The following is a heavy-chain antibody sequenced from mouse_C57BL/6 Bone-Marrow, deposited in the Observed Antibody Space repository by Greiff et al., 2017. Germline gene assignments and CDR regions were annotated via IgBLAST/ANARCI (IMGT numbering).Heavy chain of an antibody. J-gene: IGHJ3*01. CDR3: ARGGDYGNYGAGFAY. D-gene: IGHD2-1*01. V-gene: IGHV5-16*01. CDR2: INYDGSST. CDR1: GFTFSDYY. Sequence: DVQLVESEGGLVQPGRSMKLSCTASGFTFSDYYMAWVRQVPEKGLEWVANINYDGSSTYYLDSLKSRFIISRDNAKNILYLQMSSLKSEDTATYYCARGGDYGNYGAGFAYWGQGTLVTVSA.